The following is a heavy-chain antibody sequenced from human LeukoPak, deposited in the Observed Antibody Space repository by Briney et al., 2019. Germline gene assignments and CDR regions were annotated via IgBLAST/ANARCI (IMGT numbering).Heavy chain of an antibody. CDR2: IKEDGSQK. CDR3: ARVVSAYYDFWSGSFFDY. J-gene: IGHJ4*02. V-gene: IGHV3-7*01. D-gene: IGHD3-3*01. CDR1: GFTFSGSW. Sequence: GGSLRLSCAASGFTFSGSWMSWVRQAPGKGLEWVANIKEDGSQKYYVDSVKGRFTISRDNTKNSLYLQMNSLRAEDTAVYYCARVVSAYYDFWSGSFFDYWGQGTLVTVSS.